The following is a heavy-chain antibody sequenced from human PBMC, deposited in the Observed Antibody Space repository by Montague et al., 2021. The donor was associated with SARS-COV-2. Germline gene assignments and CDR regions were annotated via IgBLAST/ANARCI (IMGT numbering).Heavy chain of an antibody. CDR3: AVIAVPTGDY. Sequence: SLRLSCAASGFTFSSYWMHWVRQAPGKGPVWVSRINSDGSSTSYADSVKGRFTISRDNAKNTLYLQMNSLRAEDTAVYYCAVIAVPTGDYWGQGTLVTVSS. CDR2: INSDGSST. D-gene: IGHD4/OR15-4a*01. CDR1: GFTFSSYW. V-gene: IGHV3-74*01. J-gene: IGHJ4*02.